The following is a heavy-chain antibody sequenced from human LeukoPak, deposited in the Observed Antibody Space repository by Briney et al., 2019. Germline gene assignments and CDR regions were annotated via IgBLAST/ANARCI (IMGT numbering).Heavy chain of an antibody. J-gene: IGHJ3*02. CDR3: ARVKSYYYDTSDKDAFDI. V-gene: IGHV1-46*01. D-gene: IGHD3-22*01. CDR2: INPRGGST. Sequence: ASVKVSCKASGYTFTSHFMHWVRQAPGQGLEWMGRINPRGGSTSYTQKFQGRVTMTRDTSTSTVYMELSSLRSEDTAVYYCARVKSYYYDTSDKDAFDIWGQGTMVTVSS. CDR1: GYTFTSHF.